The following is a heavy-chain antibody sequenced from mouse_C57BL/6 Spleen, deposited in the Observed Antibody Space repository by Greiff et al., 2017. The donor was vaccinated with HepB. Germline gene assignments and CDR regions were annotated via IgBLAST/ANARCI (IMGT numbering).Heavy chain of an antibody. CDR1: GYTFTSYW. D-gene: IGHD2-5*01. V-gene: IGHV1-55*01. CDR2: IYPGSGST. J-gene: IGHJ4*01. CDR3: ARDYSNYVWAMDY. Sequence: VQLQQSGAELVKPGASVKMSCKASGYTFTSYWITWVKQRPGQGLEWIGDIYPGSGSTNYNEKFKSKATLTVDTSSSTAYMQLSSLTSEDSAVYYCARDYSNYVWAMDYWGQGTSVTVSS.